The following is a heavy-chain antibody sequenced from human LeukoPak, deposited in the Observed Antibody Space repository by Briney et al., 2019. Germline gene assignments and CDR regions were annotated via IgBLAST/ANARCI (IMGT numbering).Heavy chain of an antibody. J-gene: IGHJ2*01. CDR2: IYYSGST. D-gene: IGHD2-2*01. V-gene: IGHV4-59*08. CDR1: GGSISSYY. CDR3: ATLGYCSSTSCQAPYNYWYFDL. Sequence: SETLSLTCTVSGGSISSYYWSWIRQPPGKGLEWIGYIYYSGSTNYNPSLKSRVTISVDTSKNQFSLNLSFVTAADTAVYYCATLGYCSSTSCQAPYNYWYFDLWGRGTLVTVSS.